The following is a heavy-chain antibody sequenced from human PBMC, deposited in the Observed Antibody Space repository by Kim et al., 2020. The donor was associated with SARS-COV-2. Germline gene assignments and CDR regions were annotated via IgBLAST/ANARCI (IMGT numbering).Heavy chain of an antibody. D-gene: IGHD4-4*01. J-gene: IGHJ6*02. Sequence: SETLSLTCTVSGGSISSYYWSWIRQPPGKGLEWIGYIYYSGSTNYNPSLKSRVTISVDTSKNQFSLKLSSVTAADTAVYYCARGFCTVTTNYYYGIDVWGQGTTVTVSS. CDR1: GGSISSYY. V-gene: IGHV4-59*01. CDR2: IYYSGST. CDR3: ARGFCTVTTNYYYGIDV.